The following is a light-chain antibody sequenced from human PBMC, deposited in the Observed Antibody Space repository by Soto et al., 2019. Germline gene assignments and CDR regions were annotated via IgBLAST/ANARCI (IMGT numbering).Light chain of an antibody. CDR3: QQRSNWPPRYT. Sequence: EIVLTQSPATLSLSAGERAARSCRASQSVSSYVAWYQKKPGQAPTLLIYDASNRATGIPARFSGSRSGTDFTLTISSLEAEDFAVYYCQQRSNWPPRYTFGQGTRWIS. CDR1: QSVSSY. J-gene: IGKJ2*01. V-gene: IGKV3-11*01. CDR2: DAS.